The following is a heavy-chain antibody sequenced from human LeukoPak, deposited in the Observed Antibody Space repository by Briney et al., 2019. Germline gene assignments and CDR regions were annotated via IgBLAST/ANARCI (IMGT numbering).Heavy chain of an antibody. D-gene: IGHD5-24*01. CDR1: GGSISSSSYY. Sequence: SETLSLTCTVSGGSISSSSYYWGWIRQPPGKGLEWIGSIYYSGSTNYNPSLKSRVTISVDTSKNQFSLKLSSVTAADTAVYYCARHRSGWLQSSFDYWGQGTLVTVSS. CDR3: ARHRSGWLQSSFDY. CDR2: IYYSGST. V-gene: IGHV4-39*07. J-gene: IGHJ4*02.